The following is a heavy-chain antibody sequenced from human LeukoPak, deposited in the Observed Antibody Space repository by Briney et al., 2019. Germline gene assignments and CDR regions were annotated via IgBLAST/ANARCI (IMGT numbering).Heavy chain of an antibody. CDR1: GFTFSSYA. J-gene: IGHJ4*02. CDR2: ISGSGGST. Sequence: GGSLRLSCAASGFTFSSYAMSWVRQAPGKGLEWVSAISGSGGSTYYADSAKGRFTISRDNSKNTLYLQMNSLRAEDTAVYYCAKGSAGTTGFDYWGQGTLVTVPS. CDR3: AKGSAGTTGFDY. D-gene: IGHD6-19*01. V-gene: IGHV3-23*01.